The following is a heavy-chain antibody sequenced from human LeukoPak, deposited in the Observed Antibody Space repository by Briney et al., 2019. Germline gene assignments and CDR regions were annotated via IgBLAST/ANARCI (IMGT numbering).Heavy chain of an antibody. J-gene: IGHJ4*02. V-gene: IGHV4-59*08. CDR1: GASTTSSY. D-gene: IGHD5-24*01. CDR2: VAYTGDV. Sequence: PSETLSLTCTVSGASTTSSYWSWVRLPPGRGLEWLGYVAYTGDVNHNPSLYSRATISLDTSGNQFFLRLTSVTAADTAIYYCVKGGGRDGYSTETRGKGTLVTVSS. CDR3: VKGGGRDGYSTET.